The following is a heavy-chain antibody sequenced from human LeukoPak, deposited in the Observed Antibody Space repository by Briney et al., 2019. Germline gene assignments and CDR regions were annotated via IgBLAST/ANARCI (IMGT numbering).Heavy chain of an antibody. Sequence: GGSLRLSCAASGLTFSSYAMSWVRQAPGKGLEWVSAISGSGGSTYYADSVKGRFTISRDNSKNTLYLQMNSLRAEDTAVYYCAKANTKIVVVTATRDYWGQGTLVTVSS. CDR1: GLTFSSYA. V-gene: IGHV3-23*01. CDR2: ISGSGGST. D-gene: IGHD2-21*02. J-gene: IGHJ4*02. CDR3: AKANTKIVVVTATRDY.